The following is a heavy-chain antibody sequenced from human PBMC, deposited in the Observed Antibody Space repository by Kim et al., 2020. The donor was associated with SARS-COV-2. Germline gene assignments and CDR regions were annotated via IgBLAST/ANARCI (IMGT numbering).Heavy chain of an antibody. CDR1: GYTFTSYA. D-gene: IGHD3-9*01. Sequence: ASVKVSCKASGYTFTSYAMHWVRQAPGQRLEWMGWINAGNGNTKYSQKFQGRVTITRDTSASTAYMELSSLRSEDTAVYYCARGKSTYYDISDWGQGTLVTVSS. CDR2: INAGNGNT. J-gene: IGHJ4*02. V-gene: IGHV1-3*01. CDR3: ARGKSTYYDISD.